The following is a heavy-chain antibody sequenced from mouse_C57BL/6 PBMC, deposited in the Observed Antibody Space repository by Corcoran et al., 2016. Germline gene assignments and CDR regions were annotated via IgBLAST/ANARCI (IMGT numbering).Heavy chain of an antibody. CDR2: INPNNGGT. CDR1: GYTFTDYY. CDR3: ASPDY. V-gene: IGHV1-26*01. J-gene: IGHJ2*01. Sequence: EVQLPQSGPELVKPGASVKISCKASGYTFTDYYMNWVKQSHGKSLEWIGDINPNNGGTSYNQKFKGKATLTVDKSSSTAYMELRSLTSEDSAVYYCASPDYWGQGTTLTVSS.